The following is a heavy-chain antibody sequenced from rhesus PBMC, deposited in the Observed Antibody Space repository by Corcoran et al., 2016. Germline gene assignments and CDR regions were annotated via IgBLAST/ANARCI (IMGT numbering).Heavy chain of an antibody. CDR1: GGSFSSYW. Sequence: QVQLQESGPGLVKPSETLSLTCAVSGGSFSSYWWSWIRQPPGKGLEWIGEINGNSGSTNYNPSLKSRVTISKDASKNQFSLKLSSVPAADTAVYYCARYGIAAAPDDAFDFWGQGLRVTVSS. D-gene: IGHD6-25*01. V-gene: IGHV4-80*01. CDR2: INGNSGST. CDR3: ARYGIAAAPDDAFDF. J-gene: IGHJ3*01.